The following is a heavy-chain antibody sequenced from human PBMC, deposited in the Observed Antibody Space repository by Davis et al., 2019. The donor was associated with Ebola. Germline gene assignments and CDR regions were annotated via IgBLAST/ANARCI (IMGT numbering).Heavy chain of an antibody. Sequence: GESLKISCAASGFTVSSNYMSWVRQAPGKGLEYVSAISSNGGSTYYANSVKGRFTISRDNAKNSLFLQMNSLRAEDTAVYYCAAADIVVVVDGTSYPHAFDTWGQGTVVTVSS. D-gene: IGHD2-15*01. CDR2: ISSNGGST. J-gene: IGHJ3*02. V-gene: IGHV3-64*01. CDR1: GFTVSSNY. CDR3: AAADIVVVVDGTSYPHAFDT.